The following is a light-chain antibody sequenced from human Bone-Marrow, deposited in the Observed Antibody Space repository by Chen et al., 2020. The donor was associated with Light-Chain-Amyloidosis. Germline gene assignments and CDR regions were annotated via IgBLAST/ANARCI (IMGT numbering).Light chain of an antibody. J-gene: IGKJ5*01. Sequence: EIVLTQSPGTLSLSPGEGATLSCRASQSVTSSYLAWYQQTPGQAPRLLIYGASSRATGIPDRFSGSGSGTDCTLTISRLEPEDFAVYYCQQYGSSPITFGQGTRLEIK. CDR2: GAS. CDR1: QSVTSSY. CDR3: QQYGSSPIT. V-gene: IGKV3-20*01.